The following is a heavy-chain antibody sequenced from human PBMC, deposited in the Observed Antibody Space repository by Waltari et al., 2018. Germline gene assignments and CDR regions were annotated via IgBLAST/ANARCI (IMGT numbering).Heavy chain of an antibody. CDR1: GFTFSSYS. D-gene: IGHD1-26*01. J-gene: IGHJ3*02. CDR2: ISSSSSYI. V-gene: IGHV3-21*01. CDR3: ATVLYSGSYLHDAFDI. Sequence: EVQLVESGGGLVKPGGSLRLSCAASGFTFSSYSMNWVRQAPGKGLGSVSSISSSSSYIYYADSVKGRFTIARDNAKNSLYLQMNSLRAEDTAVYYCATVLYSGSYLHDAFDIWGQGTMVTVSS.